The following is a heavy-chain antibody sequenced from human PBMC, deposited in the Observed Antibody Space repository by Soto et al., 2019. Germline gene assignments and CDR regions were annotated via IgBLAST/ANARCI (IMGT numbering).Heavy chain of an antibody. V-gene: IGHV3-33*01. CDR3: ARDLYTSSLDY. D-gene: IGHD2-2*02. CDR1: GFPFRVYG. J-gene: IGHJ4*02. Sequence: PGGSLRLSCAASGFPFRVYGMHWVRQAPGKGLEWVAAMWNDGDKKQYADSVKGRFSIFRDNSKNTLYLQMNSLRAEDTAVYYCARDLYTSSLDYWGQGTLVTVSS. CDR2: MWNDGDKK.